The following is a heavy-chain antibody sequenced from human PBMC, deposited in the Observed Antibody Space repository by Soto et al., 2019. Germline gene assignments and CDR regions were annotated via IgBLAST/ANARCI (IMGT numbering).Heavy chain of an antibody. CDR2: IYSDGST. CDR3: SRDSVYSSSWSYYYYGMDV. Sequence: PGGSLRLSCAASGFTVSSNYMSWVRQAPGKGLEWVSVIYSDGSTYYADSVKGRFTISRDNSKNTLYLQMNSLRAEDTAVYYCSRDSVYSSSWSYYYYGMDVWGQGTTVTVSS. CDR1: GFTVSSNY. V-gene: IGHV3-53*01. D-gene: IGHD6-13*01. J-gene: IGHJ6*02.